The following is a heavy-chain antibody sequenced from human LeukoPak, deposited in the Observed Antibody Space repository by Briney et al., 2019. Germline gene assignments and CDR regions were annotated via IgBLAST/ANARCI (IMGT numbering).Heavy chain of an antibody. CDR2: INTNTGNP. Sequence: ASVKVSCKASGYHFSSYTMNWVRQAPGQGLEWMGWINTNTGNPTFAQGFIGRFVFSLDTSVSTSYLQISSLKAEDTAVYYCARDSGDYTLGYWGQGTQVTVSS. CDR1: GYHFSSYT. V-gene: IGHV7-4-1*02. D-gene: IGHD4-17*01. CDR3: ARDSGDYTLGY. J-gene: IGHJ4*02.